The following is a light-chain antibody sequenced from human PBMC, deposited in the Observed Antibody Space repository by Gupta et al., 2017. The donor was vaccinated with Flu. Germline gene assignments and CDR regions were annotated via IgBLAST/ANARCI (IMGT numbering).Light chain of an antibody. J-gene: IGKJ4*01. Sequence: VRTPSTPSLHLTPGQPTPISCKSSHSLLYSDGKTYLYWYLQKPGQSPRLLFYEVSNRFSGVPDRFSGSGSGTDFTLKISRVEAEDVGVYYCMQSTYRPRTFGGGTKVEIK. CDR3: MQSTYRPRT. CDR2: EVS. V-gene: IGKV2D-29*02. CDR1: HSLLYSDGKTY.